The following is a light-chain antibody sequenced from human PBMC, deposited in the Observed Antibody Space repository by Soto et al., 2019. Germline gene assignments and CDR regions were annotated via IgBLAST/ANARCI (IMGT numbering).Light chain of an antibody. CDR3: ISYTSDDVRYV. V-gene: IGLV2-14*01. J-gene: IGLJ1*01. CDR1: NSGIGIYDF. CDR2: EVS. Sequence: QSALTQPASVSGTPGQSITISCTGSNSGIGIYDFVSWYQHHPGKAPKLIVSEVSHRPSGVSNRFSGSKSGNTASLTISGLQSEDEADYYCISYTSDDVRYVFGTGTRSPS.